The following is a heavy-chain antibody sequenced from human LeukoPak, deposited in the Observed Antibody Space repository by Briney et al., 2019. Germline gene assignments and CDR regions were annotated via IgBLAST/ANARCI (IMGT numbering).Heavy chain of an antibody. CDR1: GYPFRNYD. D-gene: IGHD3-3*01. CDR3: ARGITIFGVVIKGSSYFDY. CDR2: INPHSGKT. V-gene: IGHV1-8*01. Sequence: ASVKVSRKTSGYPFRNYDINWVRQATGQGLEWMGWINPHSGKTGYAQKFQGRVTMTTDTSASTAYMELSSLRSEDTAVYYCARGITIFGVVIKGSSYFDYWGQGTLVTVSS. J-gene: IGHJ4*02.